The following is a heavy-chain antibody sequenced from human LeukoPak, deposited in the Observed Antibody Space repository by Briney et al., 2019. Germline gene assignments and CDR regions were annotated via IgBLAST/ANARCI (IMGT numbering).Heavy chain of an antibody. V-gene: IGHV3-11*01. CDR2: ISSSGSTI. Sequence: GGSLRLSCAASGFTFSDYYMSWIRQAPGKGLEWVSYISSSGSTIYYADSVKGRFTISRDNAKNSLYLQMNSLRAEDTAVYYCARDWRQQLPHDAFDFWGQGTMVTVSS. D-gene: IGHD6-13*01. J-gene: IGHJ3*01. CDR1: GFTFSDYY. CDR3: ARDWRQQLPHDAFDF.